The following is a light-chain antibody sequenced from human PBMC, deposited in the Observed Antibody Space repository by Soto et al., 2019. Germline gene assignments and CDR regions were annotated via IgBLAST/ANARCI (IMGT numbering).Light chain of an antibody. V-gene: IGKV4-1*01. J-gene: IGKJ4*01. Sequence: DIVMTQSPDSLAVSLGERATINCKSSQSVLYRSNNKNHLAWYQQKPGQPPKLVIYWASTRESGVPDRFSGSGSGTDFTLTISSLQAEDVAVYCCYQYFSTPLTFGGGTKVEIK. CDR3: YQYFSTPLT. CDR1: QSVLYRSNNKNH. CDR2: WAS.